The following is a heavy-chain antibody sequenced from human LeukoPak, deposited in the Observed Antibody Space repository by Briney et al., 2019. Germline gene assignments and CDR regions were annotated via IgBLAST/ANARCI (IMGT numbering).Heavy chain of an antibody. CDR2: IYYSGST. J-gene: IGHJ3*02. CDR3: AGAHCGGDCYSGRAFDI. V-gene: IGHV4-30-4*07. D-gene: IGHD2-21*02. CDR1: GGSISSGGYS. Sequence: SETLSLTCAVSGGSISSGGYSWSWIRQPPGKGLEWIGYIYYSGSTYYNPSLKSRVTISVDTSKNQFSLKLSSVTAADTAVYYCAGAHCGGDCYSGRAFDIWGQGTMVTVSS.